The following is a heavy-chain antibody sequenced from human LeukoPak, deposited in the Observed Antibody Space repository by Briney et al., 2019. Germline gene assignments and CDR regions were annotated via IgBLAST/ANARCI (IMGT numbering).Heavy chain of an antibody. CDR3: ARGRFYDSSGSDFDF. CDR2: IGTAGDT. V-gene: IGHV3-13*01. Sequence: GGSLRLSCAASGFTFKSYDMHWVRQPTGKGLEWVSAIGTAGDTFYPGSVKGQFTISREDDKNSLYLQTNSLRAGDTAVYYCARGRFYDSSGSDFDFWGQGTLVTVSS. J-gene: IGHJ4*02. CDR1: GFTFKSYD. D-gene: IGHD3-22*01.